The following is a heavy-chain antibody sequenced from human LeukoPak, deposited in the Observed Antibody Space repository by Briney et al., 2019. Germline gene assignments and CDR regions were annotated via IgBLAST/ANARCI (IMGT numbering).Heavy chain of an antibody. V-gene: IGHV4-59*01. CDR3: ARTPHYYGGIFAWFDP. D-gene: IGHD4-23*01. CDR2: IYYSGST. J-gene: IGHJ5*02. CDR1: GGSISSYY. Sequence: SETLSLTCTVSGGSISSYYWSWIRQPPGKGLEWIGNIYYSGSTNYNPSLKSRVTISVDTSKNQFSLKLSSVTAADTAVYYCARTPHYYGGIFAWFDPWGQGTLVTVSS.